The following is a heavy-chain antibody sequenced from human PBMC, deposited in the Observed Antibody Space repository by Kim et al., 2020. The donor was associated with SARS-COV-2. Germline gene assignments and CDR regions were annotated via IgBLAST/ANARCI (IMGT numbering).Heavy chain of an antibody. J-gene: IGHJ4*02. V-gene: IGHV1-69*13. CDR1: GGTFSSYA. CDR3: ASIPHFHSNGWLAPDY. D-gene: IGHD6-19*01. CDR2: IIPIFGTA. Sequence: SVKVSCKASGGTFSSYAISWVRQAPGQGLEWMGGIIPIFGTANYAQKFQGRVTITADESTSTAYMELSSLRSEDTAVYYCASIPHFHSNGWLAPDYWGQGTLVTVSS.